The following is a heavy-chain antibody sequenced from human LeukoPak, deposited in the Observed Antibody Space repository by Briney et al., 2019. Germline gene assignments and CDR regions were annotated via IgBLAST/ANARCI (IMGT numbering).Heavy chain of an antibody. Sequence: SETLSFTCTVSGGSISSYYWSWIRQPPGKGLEWIGYIYYSGSTNYNPSLKSRVTISVDTSKNQFSLKLSSVTAADTGVYYCARGGGRDMVRELYGMDVWGQGTTVTVSS. D-gene: IGHD3-10*01. J-gene: IGHJ6*02. V-gene: IGHV4-59*01. CDR1: GGSISSYY. CDR3: ARGGGRDMVRELYGMDV. CDR2: IYYSGST.